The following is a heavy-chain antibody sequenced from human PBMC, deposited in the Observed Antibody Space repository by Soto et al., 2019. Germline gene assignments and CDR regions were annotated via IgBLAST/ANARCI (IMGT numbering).Heavy chain of an antibody. CDR3: ARLDYGDESIDY. Sequence: SETLSLTCTVSGGSISSGGYYWSWIRQHPGRGLEWIGYIYYSGSTYYNPSLKSRVTISVDTSKNQFSLKLSSVTAADTAVYYCARLDYGDESIDYWGQGTLVTVSS. V-gene: IGHV4-31*03. CDR1: GGSISSGGYY. CDR2: IYYSGST. D-gene: IGHD4-17*01. J-gene: IGHJ4*02.